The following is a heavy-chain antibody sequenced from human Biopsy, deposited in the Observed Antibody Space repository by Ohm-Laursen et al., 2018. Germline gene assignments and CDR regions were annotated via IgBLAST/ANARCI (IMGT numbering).Heavy chain of an antibody. V-gene: IGHV4-34*01. D-gene: IGHD6-13*01. Sequence: SETLSLTCAVYGESFNGYYWSWIRQTPGKGLEWIGEINHSGRTNYNPSLKSRVTISVDTSKNQFSLKVRSVTAADTAVYYCAGHIGSSWEWAFDIWGRGTMVTVSS. CDR2: INHSGRT. CDR3: AGHIGSSWEWAFDI. CDR1: GESFNGYY. J-gene: IGHJ3*02.